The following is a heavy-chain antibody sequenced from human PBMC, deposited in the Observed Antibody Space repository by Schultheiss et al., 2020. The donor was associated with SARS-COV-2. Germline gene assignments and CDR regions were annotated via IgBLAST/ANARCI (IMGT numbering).Heavy chain of an antibody. V-gene: IGHV3-74*01. Sequence: GGSLRLSCAASGFTFSSYGMHWVRQAPGKGLVWVSRINSDGSSTSYADSVKGRFTISRDNAKNTLYLQMNSLRAEDTAVYYCARDRRYYGWFDPWGQGTLVTVSS. CDR2: INSDGSST. CDR3: ARDRRYYGWFDP. D-gene: IGHD2/OR15-2a*01. J-gene: IGHJ5*02. CDR1: GFTFSSYG.